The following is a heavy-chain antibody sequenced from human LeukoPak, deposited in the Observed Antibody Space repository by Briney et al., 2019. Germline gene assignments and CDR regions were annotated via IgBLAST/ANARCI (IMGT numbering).Heavy chain of an antibody. Sequence: GGSLRLSCAASGFTFSNYWMHWVRQAPGKGLVWVSRIDSDGSITNYADSVKGRFTISRDNAKNTLFLQMNSLRAEDTAVYYCSRDLSAVAGNFDYWGQGTLVTVSS. D-gene: IGHD6-19*01. CDR2: IDSDGSIT. V-gene: IGHV3-74*01. J-gene: IGHJ4*02. CDR3: SRDLSAVAGNFDY. CDR1: GFTFSNYW.